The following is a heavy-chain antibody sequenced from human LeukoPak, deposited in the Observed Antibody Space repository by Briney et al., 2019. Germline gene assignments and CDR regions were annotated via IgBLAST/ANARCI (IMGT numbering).Heavy chain of an antibody. CDR2: IKQDGSEK. D-gene: IGHD3-16*01. Sequence: PGGSLRLSCAASGFTFSSYWMSWVRQAPGKGLEWAANIKQDGSEKYYVDSVKGRFTISRDNAKNSLYLQMNSPRAEDTAVYFCARDYDWAFDYWGQGILVTVAS. V-gene: IGHV3-7*01. CDR1: GFTFSSYW. J-gene: IGHJ4*02. CDR3: ARDYDWAFDY.